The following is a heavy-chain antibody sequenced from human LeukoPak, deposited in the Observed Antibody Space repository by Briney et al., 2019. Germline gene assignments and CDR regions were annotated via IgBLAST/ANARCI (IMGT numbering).Heavy chain of an antibody. V-gene: IGHV1-18*01. CDR3: ARDPLDLAWFDP. J-gene: IGHJ5*02. CDR1: GYTFTSYG. Sequence: ASVKVSCKASGYTFTSYGISWVRQAPGQGLEWMGWISAYNGNTNYAQKLQGRATMTTDTSTSTAYMGLRSLRSDDTAVYYCARDPLDLAWFDPWGQGTLVTVSS. CDR2: ISAYNGNT. D-gene: IGHD5/OR15-5a*01.